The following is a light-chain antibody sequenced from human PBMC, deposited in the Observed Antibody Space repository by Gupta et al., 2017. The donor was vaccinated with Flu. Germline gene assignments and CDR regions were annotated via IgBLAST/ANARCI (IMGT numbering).Light chain of an antibody. CDR2: GAS. Sequence: EIVLTQSPGTLSFSPGERATLSCRASQSVNNNLLTWYQQKPGQAPRLLIYGASSRATGIPDRFSGSGSGTDFTLTIRRLEPEDFAVYYCQQYGISVYTFGQWTKLEIK. CDR1: QSVNNNL. V-gene: IGKV3-20*01. CDR3: QQYGISVYT. J-gene: IGKJ2*01.